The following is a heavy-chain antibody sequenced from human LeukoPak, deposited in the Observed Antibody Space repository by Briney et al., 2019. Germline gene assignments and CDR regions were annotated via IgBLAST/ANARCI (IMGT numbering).Heavy chain of an antibody. J-gene: IGHJ3*02. CDR1: GGSISSYY. D-gene: IGHD2/OR15-2a*01. CDR2: IYYSGST. V-gene: IGHV4-59*01. CDR3: ARRSMVLGGNAFDI. Sequence: SETLSLTCTVSGGSISSYYWSWIRQPPGKGLEWIGYIYYSGSTNYNPSLKSRVTISVDTSKNQFSLRLSSVTAADTAVYCCARRSMVLGGNAFDIWGQGTMVTVSS.